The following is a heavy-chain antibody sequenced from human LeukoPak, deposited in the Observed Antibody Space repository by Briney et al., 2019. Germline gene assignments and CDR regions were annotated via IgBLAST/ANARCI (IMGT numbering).Heavy chain of an antibody. J-gene: IGHJ4*02. Sequence: GGSLTLSCAPSQFTLSSFWMRWVRQAPGKGLDWVANIKQDGSEKYYLESVKGRFTISRDNANNSLYLQMNSLRAEDTALYYCARLGGLAGRTGQNFWGQGTLVTVSS. D-gene: IGHD3-16*01. CDR3: ARLGGLAGRTGQNF. V-gene: IGHV3-7*01. CDR2: IKQDGSEK. CDR1: QFTLSSFW.